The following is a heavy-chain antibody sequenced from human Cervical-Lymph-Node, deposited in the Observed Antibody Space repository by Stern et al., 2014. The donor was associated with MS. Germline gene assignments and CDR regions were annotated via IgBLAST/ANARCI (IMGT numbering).Heavy chain of an antibody. D-gene: IGHD3-22*01. J-gene: IGHJ6*02. V-gene: IGHV3-21*01. CDR3: ARGGDRSGFDYFFYGMDV. CDR2: ISTSSGYI. Sequence: EVHLVESGGGLVKPGGSLRLSCAASRSTFSSYTMNWVRQAPGKGLEWVSFISTSSGYIFYADSVKGRFTVSRDNAKNSLYLQMNSLRAEDTAVYYCARGGDRSGFDYFFYGMDVWGHGTTVTVSS. CDR1: RSTFSSYT.